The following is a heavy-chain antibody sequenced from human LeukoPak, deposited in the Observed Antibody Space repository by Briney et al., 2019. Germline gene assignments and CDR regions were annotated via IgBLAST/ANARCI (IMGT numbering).Heavy chain of an antibody. CDR1: GGSISSGDYY. Sequence: PSETLSLTCTVSGGSISSGDYYWGWVRQPPGKGLEWIGRIYTSGSTNYNASLKSRVSMSVDTSKNQFSLKLSSVTAADTAVFYCARENSGSYREFDYWGQGTLVTVSS. CDR3: ARENSGSYREFDY. D-gene: IGHD1-26*01. J-gene: IGHJ4*02. V-gene: IGHV4-39*07. CDR2: IYTSGST.